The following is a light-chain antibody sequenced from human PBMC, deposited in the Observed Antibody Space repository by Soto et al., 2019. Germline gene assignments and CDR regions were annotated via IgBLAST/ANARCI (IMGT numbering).Light chain of an antibody. J-gene: IGKJ4*01. Sequence: DIQMTQSPSSLSAAVGDRVTVTCRASQDISNSLNWYQYKPGKAPEVPIFGASSLQSGVPTRFSGSGSGTDFTLTISSLQPEDFATYYCQQSYSFPLTFGGGTRVEIK. CDR2: GAS. CDR3: QQSYSFPLT. CDR1: QDISNS. V-gene: IGKV1-39*01.